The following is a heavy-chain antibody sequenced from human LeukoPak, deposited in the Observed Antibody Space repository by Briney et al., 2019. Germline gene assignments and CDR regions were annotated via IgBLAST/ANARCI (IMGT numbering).Heavy chain of an antibody. J-gene: IGHJ1*01. D-gene: IGHD1-26*01. CDR1: GFTFSSYA. CDR3: GMGATVGCVEH. Sequence: PGGSLRLSCAASGFTFSSYAMHWVRQAPGKGLEWVAFISYDGSNKYYAGSVKGRFTISRDNSKNTLYLQMNSLRADDTALYYCGMGATVGCVEHWGQGTLVTVSS. CDR2: ISYDGSNK. V-gene: IGHV3-30-3*01.